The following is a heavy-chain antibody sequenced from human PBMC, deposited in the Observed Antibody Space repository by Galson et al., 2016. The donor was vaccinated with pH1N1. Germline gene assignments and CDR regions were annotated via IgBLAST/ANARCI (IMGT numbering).Heavy chain of an antibody. CDR2: IRYDGSNNDGSNK. CDR1: GFTFSSYD. J-gene: IGHJ4*02. CDR3: AKKMGFGDLLYNFDY. D-gene: IGHD3-10*01. V-gene: IGHV3-30*02. Sequence: SLRLSCAASGFTFSSYDMYWVRQAPGKGLEWVAFIRYDGSNNDGSNKYYIDSVKGRFTVSRDNSKNTLYLQMRSLRAEDTAVYYCAKKMGFGDLLYNFDYWGQGTLVTVSS.